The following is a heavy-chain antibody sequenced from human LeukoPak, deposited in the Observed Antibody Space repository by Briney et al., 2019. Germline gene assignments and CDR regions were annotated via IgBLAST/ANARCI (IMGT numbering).Heavy chain of an antibody. J-gene: IGHJ4*02. CDR1: GFTFSNYW. CDR3: ARSRYDYIWGIDY. D-gene: IGHD3-16*01. V-gene: IGHV3-74*01. CDR2: LNSDGSST. Sequence: GGSLRLSCAASGFTFSNYWMHWVRQAPGKGLVWVSRLNSDGSSTNYADSVKGRFTISRDNAKNTLYLQMNSLRDEDTAVFYCARSRYDYIWGIDYWGEGTLVTVSS.